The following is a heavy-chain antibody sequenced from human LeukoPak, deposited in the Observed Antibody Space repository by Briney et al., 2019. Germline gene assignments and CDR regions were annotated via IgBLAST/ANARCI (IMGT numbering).Heavy chain of an antibody. Sequence: GGSLRLSCAASEFTFSTYWMSWVRQAPGKGLEWVADIKKDGSEKYYVDSVKGRFTISRQNAKNSLFLQMNSLRAEDTAVYYCARHRSGGSQDDAFDIWGQGTMVTVSS. CDR3: ARHRSGGSQDDAFDI. CDR2: IKKDGSEK. D-gene: IGHD2-15*01. CDR1: EFTFSTYW. J-gene: IGHJ3*02. V-gene: IGHV3-7*01.